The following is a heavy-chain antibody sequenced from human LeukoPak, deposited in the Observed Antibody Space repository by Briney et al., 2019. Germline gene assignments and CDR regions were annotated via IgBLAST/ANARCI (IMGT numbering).Heavy chain of an antibody. CDR1: GGSITTTNW. D-gene: IGHD1-26*01. J-gene: IGHJ4*02. CDR2: VHLNGTT. Sequence: SGTLSLTCAVSGGSITTTNWWSWVRQPPGKGLEWIGEVHLNGTTNYNPSLESRFSMSIDKSNNHLSLEVTSVTAADTAMYYCTRESGAFSPFGFWGQGTLVTVSS. CDR3: TRESGAFSPFGF. V-gene: IGHV4-4*02.